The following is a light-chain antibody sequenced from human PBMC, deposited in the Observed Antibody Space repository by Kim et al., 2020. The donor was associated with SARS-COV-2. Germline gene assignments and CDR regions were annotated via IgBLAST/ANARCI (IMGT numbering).Light chain of an antibody. CDR3: QSYASPDVV. V-gene: IGLV6-57*02. J-gene: IGLJ2*01. CDR1: SGSVPNNC. CDR2: CDK. Sequence: GKLVTISCTSSSGSVPNNCVLWYQQPPGCAATTVIYCDKQRPSVVPYLFSSSINGSSNYASLAISGLKTEDEADYYCQSYASPDVVFGGGTQLTVL.